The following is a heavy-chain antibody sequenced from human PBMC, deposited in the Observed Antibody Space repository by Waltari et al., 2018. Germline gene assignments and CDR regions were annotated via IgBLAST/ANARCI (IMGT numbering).Heavy chain of an antibody. V-gene: IGHV4-34*01. J-gene: IGHJ6*02. CDR3: ARCSRLGDYYYGMDV. CDR2: INHSGST. D-gene: IGHD3-16*01. CDR1: GGSFSGYY. Sequence: QVQLQQWGAGLLKPSETLSLTCAVYGGSFSGYYWSWIRQPPGKGLEWIGEINHSGSTNYNPSLKSRVTISVDTSKNQFSLKLSSVTAADTAVYYCARCSRLGDYYYGMDVWGQGTTVTVSS.